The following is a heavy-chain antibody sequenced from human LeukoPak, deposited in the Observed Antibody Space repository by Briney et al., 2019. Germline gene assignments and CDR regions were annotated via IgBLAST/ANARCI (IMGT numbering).Heavy chain of an antibody. V-gene: IGHV3-30*03. Sequence: GGSLRLSCAASGLTFRNYGMHWVRQAPGKGLEWVAIISYDGSNKYYADSVRGRFTISKDNSQNTLYLQMNSLRAEDTAVYYCASRRGDYATGYLDYWGQGTLVTVSS. J-gene: IGHJ4*02. CDR3: ASRRGDYATGYLDY. CDR1: GLTFRNYG. CDR2: ISYDGSNK. D-gene: IGHD1-1*01.